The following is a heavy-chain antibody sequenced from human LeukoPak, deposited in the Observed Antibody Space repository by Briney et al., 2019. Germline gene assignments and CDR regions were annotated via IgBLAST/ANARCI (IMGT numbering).Heavy chain of an antibody. CDR1: GFIFSDYW. Sequence: GGSLRLSCAPSGFIFSDYWFHWVRQTPGQGLVWVAAINRDGTGTSHADSVRGRFTISRDNAKNTLFLQMNSLRAEDTAVYYCVRELRYFDYWGQGTLVTVSS. D-gene: IGHD3-9*01. J-gene: IGHJ4*02. CDR3: VRELRYFDY. CDR2: INRDGTGT. V-gene: IGHV3-74*01.